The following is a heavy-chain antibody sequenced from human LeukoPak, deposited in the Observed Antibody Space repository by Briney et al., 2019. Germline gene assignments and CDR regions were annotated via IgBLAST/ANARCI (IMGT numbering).Heavy chain of an antibody. Sequence: SVKVSCKASGGTFSSYAFSWVRQAPGQGLEWMRRIFLIHGISNYAQKFQGRVTITADKSTSTAYMELNSLRSEDTAVYYCARDLDTAMAAMVNWGQGTLVTVSS. CDR2: IFLIHGIS. J-gene: IGHJ4*02. D-gene: IGHD5-18*01. CDR1: GGTFSSYA. V-gene: IGHV1-69*04. CDR3: ARDLDTAMAAMVN.